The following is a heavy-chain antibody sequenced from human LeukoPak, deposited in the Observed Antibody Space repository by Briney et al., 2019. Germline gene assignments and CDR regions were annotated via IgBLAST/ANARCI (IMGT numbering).Heavy chain of an antibody. CDR3: ARVRQDFWSGYYCDY. V-gene: IGHV1-18*01. CDR2: ISAYNGNT. J-gene: IGHJ4*02. Sequence: ASVKVSCKASVYTFTSYGISWVRQAPGQGLEWMGWISAYNGNTNCAQKLQGRVTMTTETSTSTAYMELRSLRSDDTVVYYCARVRQDFWSGYYCDYWGQGTLVTVSS. CDR1: VYTFTSYG. D-gene: IGHD3-3*01.